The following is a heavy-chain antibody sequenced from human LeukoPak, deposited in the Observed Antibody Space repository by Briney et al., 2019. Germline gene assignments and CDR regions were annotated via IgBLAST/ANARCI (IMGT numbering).Heavy chain of an antibody. J-gene: IGHJ4*02. CDR2: IKQDGSEK. CDR3: ARVFGAGYSDY. D-gene: IGHD4/OR15-4a*01. Sequence: PGGSLRLSCAASGFTVSSNYMSWVRQAPGKGLEWVASIKQDGSEKYYVDSVKGRVTISRDNAKNSLYLQMNSLRAEDTAVYYCARVFGAGYSDYWGQGTLVTVSS. CDR1: GFTVSSNY. V-gene: IGHV3-7*01.